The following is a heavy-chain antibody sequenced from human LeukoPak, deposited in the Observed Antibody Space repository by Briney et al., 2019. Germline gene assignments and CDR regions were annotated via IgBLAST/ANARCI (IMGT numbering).Heavy chain of an antibody. D-gene: IGHD6-19*01. CDR1: GGTITSYY. CDR2: IHDSGST. J-gene: IGHJ4*02. CDR3: ARWYYSGWAFDY. Sequence: SETLSLTCTVSGGTITSYYRNWMRQPPGKGLEWIGYIHDSGSTKYNPSLKRGVAISVDTSKNQSSLKLSSVTAADTAVYYCARWYYSGWAFDYWGQKTRHPVSS. V-gene: IGHV4-59*08.